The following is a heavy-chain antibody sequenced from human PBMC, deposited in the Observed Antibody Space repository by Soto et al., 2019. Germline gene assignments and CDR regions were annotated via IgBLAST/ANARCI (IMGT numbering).Heavy chain of an antibody. CDR1: GFTFSGSA. V-gene: IGHV3-73*01. Sequence: VQLVESGGGLVQPGGSLKLSCAASGFTFSGSAMHWVRQASGKGLEWVGRIRSKGNNYATAYGASLKGRFTISRDDSKNTAYLQMNSLNTEDTAVYYCSRQASDFWSGKPQYYMDVWGNGTTVTVSS. CDR3: SRQASDFWSGKPQYYMDV. J-gene: IGHJ6*03. CDR2: IRSKGNNYAT. D-gene: IGHD3-3*01.